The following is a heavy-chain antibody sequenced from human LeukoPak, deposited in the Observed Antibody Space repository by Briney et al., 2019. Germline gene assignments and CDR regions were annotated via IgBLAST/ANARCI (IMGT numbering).Heavy chain of an antibody. CDR3: ARQIWVSEEFTDYYYMDV. D-gene: IGHD3-16*01. CDR2: IYYSGST. J-gene: IGHJ6*03. CDR1: GGSISSSSYY. V-gene: IGHV4-39*01. Sequence: SETLSLPCTVSGGSISSSSYYWGWIRQRPGKGLEWIGSIYYSGSTYYNPSLKSRVTISVDTSKNQFSLKLSSVTAADTAVYYCARQIWVSEEFTDYYYMDVWGKGTTVTVSS.